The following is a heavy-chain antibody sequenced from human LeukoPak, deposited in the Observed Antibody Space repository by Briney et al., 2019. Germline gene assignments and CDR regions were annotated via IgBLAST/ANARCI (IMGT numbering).Heavy chain of an antibody. V-gene: IGHV3-48*02. J-gene: IGHJ4*02. Sequence: GGSLRLSCAASGFTFSSYSMNWVRQAPGKGPEWVSYISSSSSTIYYADSVKGRFTISRDNAKNSLYLQMNSLRDEDTAVYYCARDPVYYDSSGPFDYWGQGTLVTVSS. D-gene: IGHD3-22*01. CDR1: GFTFSSYS. CDR2: ISSSSSTI. CDR3: ARDPVYYDSSGPFDY.